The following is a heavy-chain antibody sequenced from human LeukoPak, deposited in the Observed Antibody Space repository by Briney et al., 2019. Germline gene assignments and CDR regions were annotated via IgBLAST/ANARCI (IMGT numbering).Heavy chain of an antibody. CDR2: ISSGSDYI. J-gene: IGHJ4*02. CDR3: ARDPWGTHAY. V-gene: IGHV3-21*01. D-gene: IGHD3-16*01. CDR1: GFTFSSYA. Sequence: GGSLRLSCAASGFTFSSYAMSWVRQAPGKGLEWVSSISSGSDYIYCADSVKGRFTISRDNAKNSLYLQMNSLRAEDTAIYYCARDPWGTHAYWGQGTLVTVSS.